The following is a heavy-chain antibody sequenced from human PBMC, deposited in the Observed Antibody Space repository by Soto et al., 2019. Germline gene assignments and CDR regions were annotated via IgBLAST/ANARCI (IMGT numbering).Heavy chain of an antibody. V-gene: IGHV1-18*01. J-gene: IGHJ6*02. D-gene: IGHD3-10*01. CDR2: ISAYNGNT. CDR3: ARSVTFGETQDYYYGMDV. CDR1: GYTFTSYG. Sequence: ASVKVSCKASGYTFTSYGISWVRQAPGQGLEWMGWISAYNGNTNYAQKLQGRVTMTTDTSTSTAYMELRSLRSDDTAVYYCARSVTFGETQDYYYGMDVWGQGTTVTSP.